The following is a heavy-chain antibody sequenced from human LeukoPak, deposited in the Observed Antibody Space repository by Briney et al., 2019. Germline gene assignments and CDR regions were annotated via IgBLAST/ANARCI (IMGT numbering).Heavy chain of an antibody. CDR1: GFTFSSYA. CDR2: ISSNGGST. J-gene: IGHJ6*03. CDR3: ARVSDNYYYYYYMDV. V-gene: IGHV3-64*01. Sequence: GGSLRLSCAASGFTFSSYAMHWVRQAPGKGLEYVSAISSNGGSTYYANSVKGRFTISRDNSKNTLYLQMGSLRAEDMAVYYCARVSDNYYYYYYMDVWGKGTTVTVSS.